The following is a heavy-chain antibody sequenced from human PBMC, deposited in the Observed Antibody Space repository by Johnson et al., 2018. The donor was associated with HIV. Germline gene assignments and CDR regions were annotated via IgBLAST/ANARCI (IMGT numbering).Heavy chain of an antibody. V-gene: IGHV3-23*04. CDR2: ISGSCGST. D-gene: IGHD6-19*01. Sequence: EVQLVESGGGLIQPGGSLRLSCAASGFTFNSYAMSWVRQGPGKGLEWVAAISGSCGSTYYADSVKGRFTISRDNSRNTLYLQMKSLRAEDTAVYYCAKDLGITVAGRGGLDAFDIWGQGTMVTVSS. CDR3: AKDLGITVAGRGGLDAFDI. J-gene: IGHJ3*02. CDR1: GFTFNSYA.